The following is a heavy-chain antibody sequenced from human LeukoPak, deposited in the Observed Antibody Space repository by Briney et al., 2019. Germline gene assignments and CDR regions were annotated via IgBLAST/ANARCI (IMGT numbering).Heavy chain of an antibody. V-gene: IGHV1-8*01. CDR1: GYTFTSYD. CDR2: MNPNSGNT. J-gene: IGHJ5*02. D-gene: IGHD6-19*01. Sequence: GASVKVSCKASGYTFTSYDINWVRQATGQGLEWMGWMNPNSGNTGYAQKFQGRVTMTRNTSISTAYMELSSLRSEDTAVYYCARAGGIAVARAWFDPWGQGTLFTVSS. CDR3: ARAGGIAVARAWFDP.